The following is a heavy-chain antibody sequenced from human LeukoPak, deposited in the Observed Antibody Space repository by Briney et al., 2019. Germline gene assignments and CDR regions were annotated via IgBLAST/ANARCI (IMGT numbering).Heavy chain of an antibody. Sequence: GGSLRLSCAASGFTFSSYWMHWVRQAPGKGLVWVSRINSDGSSTSYADSVKGRFTISRDNAKNTLYLQMNSLRAEDTALYYCARSRTRNYDILTGYSPPDYWGQGTLVTVSS. CDR1: GFTFSSYW. D-gene: IGHD3-9*01. CDR2: INSDGSST. J-gene: IGHJ4*02. V-gene: IGHV3-74*01. CDR3: ARSRTRNYDILTGYSPPDY.